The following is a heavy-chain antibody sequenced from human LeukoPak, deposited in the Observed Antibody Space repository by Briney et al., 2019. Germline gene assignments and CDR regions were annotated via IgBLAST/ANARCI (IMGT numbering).Heavy chain of an antibody. D-gene: IGHD1-26*01. Sequence: ASVKVSCKASGYTFTGDYMYWVRQAPGQGLEWMGWINPNSGGTNYAQKFQGRVTMTRDTSISTAYMELSRLRSDDTAVYYCARTRPNSGSYVGYWGQGTLVTVSS. CDR1: GYTFTGDY. J-gene: IGHJ4*02. CDR3: ARTRPNSGSYVGY. V-gene: IGHV1-2*02. CDR2: INPNSGGT.